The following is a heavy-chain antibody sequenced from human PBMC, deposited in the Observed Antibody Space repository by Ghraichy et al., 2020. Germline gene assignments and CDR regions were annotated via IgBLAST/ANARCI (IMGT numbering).Heavy chain of an antibody. V-gene: IGHV3-74*01. CDR2: LNGDGDNI. Sequence: GGSLRLSCAASGFNFKNSWMHWVRQPPGKGLVWVSRLNGDGDNIAYADSVNGRFTISRDNTKNTLYLQMNSLRAEDTAIYYFAKEPGITVFYVWGQGTTVTVSS. CDR1: GFNFKNSW. D-gene: IGHD3-10*01. J-gene: IGHJ3*01. CDR3: AKEPGITVFYV.